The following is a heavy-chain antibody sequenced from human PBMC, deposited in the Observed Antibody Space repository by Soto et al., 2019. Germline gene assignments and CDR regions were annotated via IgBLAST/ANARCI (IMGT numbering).Heavy chain of an antibody. CDR1: GFTFSDYG. Sequence: PGGSLRLSCAASGFTFSDYGIHWVRQAPGKGLEWVALISYDGSKKYYADPVKGRFTISRDNSKNTLYLQLNSLRSEDTAVYYCAREGGLGQAANSIGPWGRGTQVTVSS. CDR2: ISYDGSKK. CDR3: AREGGLGQAANSIGP. D-gene: IGHD2-15*01. J-gene: IGHJ5*02. V-gene: IGHV3-33*01.